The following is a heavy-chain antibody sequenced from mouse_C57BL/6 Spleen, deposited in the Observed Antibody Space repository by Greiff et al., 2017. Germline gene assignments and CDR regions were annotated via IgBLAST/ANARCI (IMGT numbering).Heavy chain of an antibody. J-gene: IGHJ2*01. Sequence: VQLQQSGAELVRPGASVKLSCTASGFNIEDDYMHWVKQRPEQGLEWIGWIDPENGDTESASKFQGKATITADTSSNTAYLQIRSLTSEDTAVYYCTTWGSTVVEGVFAYWGQGTTLTVSA. CDR3: TTWGSTVVEGVFAY. D-gene: IGHD1-1*01. CDR2: IDPENGDT. CDR1: GFNIEDDY. V-gene: IGHV14-4*01.